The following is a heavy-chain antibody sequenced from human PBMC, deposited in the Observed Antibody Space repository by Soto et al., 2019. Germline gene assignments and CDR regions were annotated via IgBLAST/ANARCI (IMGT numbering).Heavy chain of an antibody. CDR3: ARLILGYCRGGSCYGMDV. CDR2: INHDGST. J-gene: IGHJ6*02. V-gene: IGHV4-34*01. D-gene: IGHD2-15*01. Sequence: QVQLQQWGAGLLKPSETLSLTCAVYGGSFSDYYWSWIRQPPGKGLEWIGEINHDGSTNYNPSLKSRVSISVDTSKNQFSLKLSSVTAADTAVYYCARLILGYCRGGSCYGMDVWGQGTTVTVSS. CDR1: GGSFSDYY.